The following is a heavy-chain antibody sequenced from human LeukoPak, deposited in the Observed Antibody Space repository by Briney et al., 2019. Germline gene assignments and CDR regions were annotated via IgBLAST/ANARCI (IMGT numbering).Heavy chain of an antibody. Sequence: GGSLRLSCAASGFTFSSYAMHWVRQAPGKGLEWVAVISYDGSNKYYADSVKGRFTISRDNSKNTLYLQMNSLRAEDTAVYYCAKDYYYDPYAFDIWGQGTMVTVSS. J-gene: IGHJ3*02. CDR1: GFTFSSYA. D-gene: IGHD3-22*01. CDR2: ISYDGSNK. V-gene: IGHV3-30-3*01. CDR3: AKDYYYDPYAFDI.